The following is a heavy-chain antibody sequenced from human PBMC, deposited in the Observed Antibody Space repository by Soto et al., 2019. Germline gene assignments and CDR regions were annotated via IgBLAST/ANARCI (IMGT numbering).Heavy chain of an antibody. CDR2: INHSGST. CDR3: ARSRGRFYSSSSGPY. D-gene: IGHD6-6*01. J-gene: IGHJ4*02. CDR1: GGSFSGYY. Sequence: SETLSLTCAVYGGSFSGYYWSWIRQPPGKGLEWIGEINHSGSTNYNPSLKSRVTISVDTSKNQFSLKLSSVTAADTAVYYCARSRGRFYSSSSGPYWGQGTLVIVSS. V-gene: IGHV4-34*01.